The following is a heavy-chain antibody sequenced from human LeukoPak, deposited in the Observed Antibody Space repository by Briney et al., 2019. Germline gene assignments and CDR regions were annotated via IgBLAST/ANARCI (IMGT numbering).Heavy chain of an antibody. CDR2: INHSGST. J-gene: IGHJ4*02. V-gene: IGHV4-34*01. D-gene: IGHD5-24*01. Sequence: SETLSLTCAVYGGSFSGYYWSWIRQPPGKGLEWIGEINHSGSTNYNPSLKSRVTISVDTSKNQFSLKLSSVTAADTAVYYCAAVATRQPRYTLGYWGQGTLVTVSS. CDR1: GGSFSGYY. CDR3: AAVATRQPRYTLGY.